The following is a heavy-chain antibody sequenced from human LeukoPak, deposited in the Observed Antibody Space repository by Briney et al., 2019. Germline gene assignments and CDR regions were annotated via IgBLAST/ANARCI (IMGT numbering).Heavy chain of an antibody. D-gene: IGHD3-10*01. CDR1: GGSISIYY. CDR3: AREDLWFGELLSDY. Sequence: PSETLSLTCTVSGGSISIYYWIWIRQPAGKGLEWIGRIYTSGSTTYNPSLKSRVTMSVDTSKNQFSLKLSSVTAADTAVYYCAREDLWFGELLSDYWGQGTLVTVSS. V-gene: IGHV4-4*07. CDR2: IYTSGST. J-gene: IGHJ4*02.